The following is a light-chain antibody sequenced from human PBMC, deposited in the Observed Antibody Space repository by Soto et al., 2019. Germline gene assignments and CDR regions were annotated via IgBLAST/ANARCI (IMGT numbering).Light chain of an antibody. CDR3: TYFAGSNSCPFV. J-gene: IGLJ1*01. CDR1: SSDVGAYDY. V-gene: IGLV2-8*01. Sequence: QSVLTQPPSASGSPGQSVTISCTGTSSDVGAYDYVSWYQQHPGKAPKLMIYEINKRPSGVPDRFSGSKSGNTASLTVSGPKQEFEADYDATYFAGSNSCPFVFGPGTKFT. CDR2: EIN.